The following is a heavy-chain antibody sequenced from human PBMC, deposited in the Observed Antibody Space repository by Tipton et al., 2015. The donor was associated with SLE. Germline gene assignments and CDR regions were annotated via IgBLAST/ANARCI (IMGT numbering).Heavy chain of an antibody. J-gene: IGHJ4*02. CDR2: IYYSGST. V-gene: IGHV4-59*11. D-gene: IGHD4-17*01. CDR3: AREGDYGDFSPH. Sequence: TLSLTCTVSGGSISSHYWSWIRQPPGKGLEWIGSIYYSGSTYYNPSLKSRVTISVDTSKNQFSLKLSSVTAADTAVYYCAREGDYGDFSPHWGQGTLVTVSS. CDR1: GGSISSHY.